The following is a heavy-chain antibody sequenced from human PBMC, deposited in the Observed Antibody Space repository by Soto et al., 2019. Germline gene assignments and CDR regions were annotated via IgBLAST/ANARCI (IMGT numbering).Heavy chain of an antibody. CDR2: INHSGST. CDR1: DGNFSYHY. CDR3: TRNGNRIAARLRFDY. J-gene: IGHJ4*02. V-gene: IGHV4-34*01. Sequence: SLPKSLTYTVYDGNFSYHYWSWISKKTGKGLEWIGEINHSGSTNYNPSLKSRVTISVDTSKNQFSLKLSSVTAADTAVYYCTRNGNRIAARLRFDYWGQGTLVTVSS. D-gene: IGHD6-6*01.